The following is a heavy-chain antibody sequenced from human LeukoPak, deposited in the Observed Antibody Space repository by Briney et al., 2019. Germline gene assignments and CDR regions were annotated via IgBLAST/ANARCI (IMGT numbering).Heavy chain of an antibody. CDR2: INPNSGGT. CDR3: AFRRCSSTSCSPVAFDI. D-gene: IGHD2-2*01. Sequence: GASVKVSCKSSGYTFTGYYMHWVRQAPGQGLEGMGWINPNSGGTNYAQKFQGRVTMTRDTSISTAYMELSRLRSDDTAVYYCAFRRCSSTSCSPVAFDIWGQGTMVTVSS. V-gene: IGHV1-2*02. J-gene: IGHJ3*02. CDR1: GYTFTGYY.